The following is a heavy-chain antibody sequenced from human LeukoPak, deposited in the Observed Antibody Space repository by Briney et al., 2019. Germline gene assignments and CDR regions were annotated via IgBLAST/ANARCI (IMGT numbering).Heavy chain of an antibody. D-gene: IGHD3-9*01. J-gene: IGHJ4*02. CDR2: INHSGST. CDR3: ARERGLRYFGWLLDHFDY. CDR1: GGSFSGYY. Sequence: PSETLSLTCAVYGGSFSGYYWSWIRQPPGKGPEWIGEINHSGSTNYNPSLKRRVTISVDTSKNQSSLKLSSVTAADTAVYYCARERGLRYFGWLLDHFDYWGQGTLVTVSS. V-gene: IGHV4-34*01.